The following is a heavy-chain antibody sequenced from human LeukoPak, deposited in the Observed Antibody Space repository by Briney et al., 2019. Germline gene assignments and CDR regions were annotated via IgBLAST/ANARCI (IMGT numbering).Heavy chain of an antibody. V-gene: IGHV3-21*01. CDR3: ARVKAKDHDAFDI. Sequence: GSLRLSCAASGFTFSSYAMNWVRQAPGKGLEWVSSISSSSSYIYYADSVKGRFTISRDNAKNSLYLQMNSLRAEDTAVYYCARVKAKDHDAFDIWGQGTMVTVSS. J-gene: IGHJ3*02. D-gene: IGHD2-15*01. CDR2: ISSSSSYI. CDR1: GFTFSSYA.